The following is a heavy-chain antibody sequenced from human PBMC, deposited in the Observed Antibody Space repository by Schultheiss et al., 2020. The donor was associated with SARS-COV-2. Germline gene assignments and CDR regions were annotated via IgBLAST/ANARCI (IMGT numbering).Heavy chain of an antibody. CDR3: AKSSGKLVGTLGSYMDV. J-gene: IGHJ6*03. Sequence: GGSLRLSCAASGFTLSPDWMHWIRQDPEKGLMWVSGISASDGSTYYADSVKGRFIISRDNSQNTLYLQMDSLRAEDTAVYYCAKSSGKLVGTLGSYMDVWGKGTTVTVSS. D-gene: IGHD6-25*01. V-gene: IGHV3-23*01. CDR1: GFTLSPDW. CDR2: ISASDGST.